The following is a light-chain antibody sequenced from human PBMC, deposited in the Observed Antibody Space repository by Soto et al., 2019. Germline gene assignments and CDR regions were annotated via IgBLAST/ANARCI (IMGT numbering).Light chain of an antibody. CDR3: SSYTSSSTRV. J-gene: IGLJ2*01. CDR2: DVS. V-gene: IGLV2-14*01. Sequence: QSALTQPASVSGSPGQSITISCTGXXXDVGGYNYVSWYQQHPGKAPKLMIYDVSNRPSGVSNRFSGSKSGNTASLTISGLQAEDEAAYYCSSYTSSSTRVFGGGTKLTVL. CDR1: XXDVGGYNY.